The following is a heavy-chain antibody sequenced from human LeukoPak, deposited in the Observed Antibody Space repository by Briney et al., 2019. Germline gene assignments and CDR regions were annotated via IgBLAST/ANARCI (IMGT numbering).Heavy chain of an antibody. Sequence: SQTLSLTCALSGGSVTSGGSSWGWIRQPPGKGLEWIGYIYHSGSTYYNPSLKSRVPISVDRSKTQFSLKLSSVTAADTAVYYCATEYYDILTGEYDLAYWAKGTLFTVSS. D-gene: IGHD3-9*01. CDR1: GGSVTSGGSS. V-gene: IGHV4-30-2*01. CDR3: ATEYYDILTGEYDLAY. J-gene: IGHJ4*02. CDR2: IYHSGST.